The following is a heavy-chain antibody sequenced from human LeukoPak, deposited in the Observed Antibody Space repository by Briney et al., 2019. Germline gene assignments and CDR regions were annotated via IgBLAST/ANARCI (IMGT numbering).Heavy chain of an antibody. Sequence: ASVKVSCKASGYTFTSYGISWVRQAPGQGLEWMGWISAYNGNTNYAQKLQGRVTMTTDTSTSTAYMELRSLRSDDTAVYYCARDRYSSSWSTIYYYYYYMDVWGKGTTVTVSS. D-gene: IGHD6-13*01. CDR1: GYTFTSYG. CDR3: ARDRYSSSWSTIYYYYYYMDV. J-gene: IGHJ6*03. V-gene: IGHV1-18*01. CDR2: ISAYNGNT.